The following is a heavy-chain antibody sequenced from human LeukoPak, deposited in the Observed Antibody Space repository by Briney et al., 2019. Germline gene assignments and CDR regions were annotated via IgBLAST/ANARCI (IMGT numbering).Heavy chain of an antibody. D-gene: IGHD1-26*01. CDR1: GFSFSTYA. J-gene: IGHJ6*03. CDR3: AKDSGGTYFYYYYYMDV. Sequence: GGSLRRSCAASGFSFSTYAMSWVRQAPGKGLEWVSAISAGGATIYYADSVKGRFTVSRDNSKNTLYLHMNSLRAEDTAIYYCAKDSGGTYFYYYYYMDVWGKGTTVTVSS. V-gene: IGHV3-23*01. CDR2: ISAGGATI.